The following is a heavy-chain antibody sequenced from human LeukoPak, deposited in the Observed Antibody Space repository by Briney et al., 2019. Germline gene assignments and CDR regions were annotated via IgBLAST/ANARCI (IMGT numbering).Heavy chain of an antibody. CDR1: GGSFSGYY. CDR3: ARMHYYDSSGSGFDY. D-gene: IGHD3-22*01. J-gene: IGHJ4*02. Sequence: PSETLSLTCAVYGGSFSGYYWSWIRQPPGKGLEWIGEINHSGSTNYNPSLKSRVTISVDTSKNQFSLKLSSVTAADTAVYYCARMHYYDSSGSGFDYWGQGTLVTVSS. CDR2: INHSGST. V-gene: IGHV4-34*01.